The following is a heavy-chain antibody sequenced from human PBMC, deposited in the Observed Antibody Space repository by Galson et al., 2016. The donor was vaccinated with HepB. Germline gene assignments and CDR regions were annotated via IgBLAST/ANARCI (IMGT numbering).Heavy chain of an antibody. J-gene: IGHJ5*02. CDR2: INPNSGGT. CDR1: GYTFTGYY. CDR3: ARGIIAALRVDP. Sequence: SVKVSCKASGYTFTGYYMHWVRQAPGQGLEWMGWINPNSGGTNYAQKFQGRVTMTRETSISTAYMELSRLKSDDTAVYYCARGIIAALRVDPWGQGTLVTVSS. V-gene: IGHV1-2*02. D-gene: IGHD6-6*01.